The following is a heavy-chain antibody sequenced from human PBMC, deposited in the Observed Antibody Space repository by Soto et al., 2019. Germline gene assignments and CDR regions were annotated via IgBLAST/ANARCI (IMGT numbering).Heavy chain of an antibody. CDR2: IIPIFGTT. J-gene: IGHJ6*02. CDR1: GGSFTYT. CDR3: ARLHSHGTYGMDV. D-gene: IGHD4-4*01. V-gene: IGHV1-69*01. Sequence: QMHLVQSGPEVRKPGSSVKVSCKASGGSFTYTLSWVRQAAGQGLEWMGGIIPIFGTTNYAEKFQGRVTITADESTKTAFMELSTLRSEDTAVYYCARLHSHGTYGMDVWGQGTAVIVSS.